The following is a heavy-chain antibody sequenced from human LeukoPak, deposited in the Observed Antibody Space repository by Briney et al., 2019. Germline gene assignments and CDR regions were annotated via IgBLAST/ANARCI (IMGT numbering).Heavy chain of an antibody. CDR2: ISYDGSNK. CDR3: ARDPLDTAGNRSYYYYYYMDV. J-gene: IGHJ6*03. CDR1: GFTFSSYA. D-gene: IGHD5-18*01. Sequence: GGSLRLSCAASGFTFSSYAMHWVRQAPGKGLEWVAVISYDGSNKYYADSVKGRFTISRDNAKNSLYLQMNSLRAEDTAVYYCARDPLDTAGNRSYYYYYYMDVWGKGTTVTISS. V-gene: IGHV3-30*04.